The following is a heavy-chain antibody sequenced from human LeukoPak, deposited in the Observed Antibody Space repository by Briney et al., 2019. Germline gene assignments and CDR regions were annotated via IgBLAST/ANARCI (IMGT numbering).Heavy chain of an antibody. V-gene: IGHV3-30*18. J-gene: IGHJ4*02. D-gene: IGHD2-15*01. CDR3: AKSATGGTYYFDY. Sequence: GGSLRLSCAASGFTFSNSWMSWVRQAPGKGLEWVAVISYDGSNKYYADSVKGRFTISRDNSKNTLYLQMNNLRAEDTAVYYCAKSATGGTYYFDYWGQGTLVTVSS. CDR1: GFTFSNSW. CDR2: ISYDGSNK.